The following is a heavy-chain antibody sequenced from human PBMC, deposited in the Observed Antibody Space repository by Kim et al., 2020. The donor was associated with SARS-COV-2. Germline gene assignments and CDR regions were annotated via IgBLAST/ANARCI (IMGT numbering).Heavy chain of an antibody. D-gene: IGHD6-13*01. CDR2: IYYSGST. J-gene: IGHJ6*02. CDR1: GGSISSSSYY. CDR3: ARRGKVAAAGTYGSWYYGMDV. Sequence: SETLSLTCTVSGGSISSSSYYWGWIRQPPGKGLEWIGSIYYSGSTYYNPSLKSRVTISVDTSKNQFSLKLSSVTAADTAVYYCARRGKVAAAGTYGSWYYGMDVWGQGTTVTVSS. V-gene: IGHV4-39*01.